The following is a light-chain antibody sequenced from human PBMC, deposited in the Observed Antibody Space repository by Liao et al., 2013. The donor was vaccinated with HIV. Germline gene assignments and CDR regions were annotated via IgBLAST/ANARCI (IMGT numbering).Light chain of an antibody. CDR2: QDT. Sequence: SYELTQPPSVSVSPGQTASITCSGDKLGDEYASWYQQKPGQSPVLVIYQDTRRPSGIPERFSGSRSGTKVTLTISGVQAEDESDYFCQSADTIDTHVIFGGGTEXDRP. CDR3: QSADTIDTHVI. CDR1: KLGDEY. J-gene: IGLJ2*01. V-gene: IGLV3-25*03.